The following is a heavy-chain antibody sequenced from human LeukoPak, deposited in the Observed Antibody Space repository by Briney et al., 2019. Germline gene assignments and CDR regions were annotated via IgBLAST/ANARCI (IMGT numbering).Heavy chain of an antibody. CDR3: AREGAGSARSLDY. J-gene: IGHJ4*02. V-gene: IGHV4-59*12. Sequence: SETLSLTCTVSGGSISSYYWSWIRQPPGKGLEWIGYIYYSGSTNYNPSLKSRVTMSVDTSKNQFSLNLSSVTAADTAVYNCAREGAGSARSLDYWGQGTLVTVSS. CDR1: GGSISSYY. CDR2: IYYSGST. D-gene: IGHD3-10*01.